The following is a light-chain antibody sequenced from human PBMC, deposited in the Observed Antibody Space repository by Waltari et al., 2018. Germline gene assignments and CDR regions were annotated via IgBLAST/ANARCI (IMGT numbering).Light chain of an antibody. Sequence: SSELTQDPTVSVALGQTVRITCQGDSLRRTSARWYQQRPGQAPVLVFYGQDNRPSGIPDRFSGSTSGDTATLTITGTQAEDEADYYCLSRDISSTRFFGGGTRLTV. V-gene: IGLV3-19*01. CDR1: SLRRTS. J-gene: IGLJ2*01. CDR2: GQD. CDR3: LSRDISSTRF.